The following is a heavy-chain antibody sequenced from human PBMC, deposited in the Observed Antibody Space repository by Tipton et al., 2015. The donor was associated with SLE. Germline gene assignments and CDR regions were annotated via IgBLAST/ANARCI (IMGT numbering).Heavy chain of an antibody. CDR1: GFTFSSYA. CDR3: ARGILWFGELLEEDWFDP. Sequence: GSLRLSCAASGFTFSSYAMSWVRQAPGKGLGWVSVIFSGGNTYYADSVKGRFTISRDNSKNTLYLQMNSLRAEDTAVYYCARGILWFGELLEEDWFDPWGQGTLVTVSS. CDR2: IFSGGNT. D-gene: IGHD3-10*01. V-gene: IGHV3-23*03. J-gene: IGHJ5*02.